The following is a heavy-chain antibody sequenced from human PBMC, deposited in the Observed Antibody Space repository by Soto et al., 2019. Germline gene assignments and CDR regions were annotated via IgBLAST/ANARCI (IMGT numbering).Heavy chain of an antibody. D-gene: IGHD2-2*01. J-gene: IGHJ4*02. V-gene: IGHV3-30*18. CDR2: ISYDGSNK. CDR3: AKDRGYCSSPICFNITDFDY. CDR1: GFTFTTYG. Sequence: GGSLRLSCAASGFTFTTYGMNWVRQAPGKGLEWVAVISYDGSNKLYADSVRGRFAISRDNSKNTLYLQMDSLRPEDTAVYYCAKDRGYCSSPICFNITDFDYWGQGASVTVSS.